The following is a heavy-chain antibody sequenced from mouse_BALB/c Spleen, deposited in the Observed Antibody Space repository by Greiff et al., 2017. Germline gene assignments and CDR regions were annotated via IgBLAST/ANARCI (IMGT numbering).Heavy chain of an antibody. CDR2: IHPADSET. V-gene: IGHV1-61*01. Sequence: QVQLQQPGAELVRPGPSVTLSCKASGYSFTSSWMNWVKQRPGQGLEWIGIIHPADSETSLKPKFKDKATFTVDKSSRTAYMQLSSPTSEDSAYYYCARSGNTGFGDWGKGTLVTVAA. D-gene: IGHD2-1*01. CDR1: GYSFTSSW. CDR3: ARSGNTGFGD. J-gene: IGHJ3*02.